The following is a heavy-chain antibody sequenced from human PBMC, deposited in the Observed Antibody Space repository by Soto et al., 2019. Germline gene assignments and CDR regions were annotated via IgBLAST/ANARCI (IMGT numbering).Heavy chain of an antibody. CDR3: AGWIQLQQYYYYGMDV. CDR2: IYHSGST. J-gene: IGHJ6*02. Sequence: SETLSLTCAVSGGSISSSNWCGWVRQPPGKGLEWIGEIYHSGSTNYNPSLKSRVTISVDKSKNQFSLKLSSVTAADTAVYYCAGWIQLQQYYYYGMDVWGQGTTVT. V-gene: IGHV4-4*02. CDR1: GGSISSSNW. D-gene: IGHD5-18*01.